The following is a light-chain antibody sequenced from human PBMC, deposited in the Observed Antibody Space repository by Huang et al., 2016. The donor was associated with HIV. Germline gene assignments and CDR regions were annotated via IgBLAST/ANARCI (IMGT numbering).Light chain of an antibody. Sequence: IQLTQSPSSLSASVGDRVTITCRARQDISSYLAWYQQKPGKAPKLLIYGASTLQSGVPSRFSGSGSGTDYTLTISGLQPEDLATYHCQQFNSYPPAFGQGTRLEIK. CDR2: GAS. V-gene: IGKV1-9*01. J-gene: IGKJ5*01. CDR3: QQFNSYPPA. CDR1: QDISSY.